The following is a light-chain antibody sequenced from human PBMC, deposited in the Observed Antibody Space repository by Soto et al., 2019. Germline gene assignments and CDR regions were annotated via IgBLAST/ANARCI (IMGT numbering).Light chain of an antibody. CDR3: QQSSAQPLF. J-gene: IGKJ4*01. V-gene: IGKV1-9*01. CDR2: EKS. CDR1: QDIAHN. Sequence: IQLTQSPSVLSASIGDRVSISCRASQDIAHNLNWYQQKPGRAPQLLIFEKSTLLYGVPARFSGSGSGTEFTLTISSLQPEDFGTYYCQQSSAQPLFFGGGTRVQIK.